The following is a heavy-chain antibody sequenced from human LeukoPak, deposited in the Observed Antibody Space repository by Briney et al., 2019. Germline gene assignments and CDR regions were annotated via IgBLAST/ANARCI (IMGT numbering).Heavy chain of an antibody. CDR2: LYSGSDT. Sequence: GGSLRLSCAASGFTVSTNYMNWVRQAPGKGLEWVSILYSGSDTYYADSVKGRFTISRDNSRNSLFLHMNSLKAEDTAIYYCARVGDHFHWFLDLWGRGTLVAVSS. V-gene: IGHV3-53*01. CDR1: GFTVSTNY. CDR3: ARVGDHFHWFLDL. D-gene: IGHD2-21*01. J-gene: IGHJ2*01.